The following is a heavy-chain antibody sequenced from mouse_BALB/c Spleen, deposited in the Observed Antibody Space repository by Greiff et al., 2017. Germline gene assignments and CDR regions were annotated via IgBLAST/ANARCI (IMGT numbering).Heavy chain of an antibody. Sequence: VKLMESGPGLVQPSQSLSITCTVSGFSLTSYGVHWVRQSPGKGLEWLGVIWSGGSTDYNAAFISRLSISKDNSKSQVFFKMNSLQANDTAIYYCASLPPFAYWGQGTLVTVSA. V-gene: IGHV2-2*02. CDR1: GFSLTSYG. CDR2: IWSGGST. J-gene: IGHJ3*01. CDR3: ASLPPFAY.